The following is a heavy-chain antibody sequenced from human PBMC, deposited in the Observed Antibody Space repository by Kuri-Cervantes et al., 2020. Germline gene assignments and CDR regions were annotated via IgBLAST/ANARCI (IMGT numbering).Heavy chain of an antibody. CDR1: GITFSSYD. V-gene: IGHV3-23*01. J-gene: IGHJ4*02. CDR3: AKDMTLTGYLLFDY. CDR2: ITRGGGST. D-gene: IGHD3-9*01. Sequence: GESLKISCAASGITFSSYDMGWVRQAPGKGLEWVSSITRGGGSTFYADSLKGRFTISRDNAKNSLYLQMNSLRAEDTALYYCAKDMTLTGYLLFDYWGQGTLVTVSS.